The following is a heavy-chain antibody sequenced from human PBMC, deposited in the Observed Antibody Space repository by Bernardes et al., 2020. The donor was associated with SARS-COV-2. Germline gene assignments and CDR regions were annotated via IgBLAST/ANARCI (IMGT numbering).Heavy chain of an antibody. Sequence: SETLSLTCTVSGGSISSHYWSWIRQPPGKGLEWIGYIYYSGGTNYNPSLKSRATISKDTSKNQFSLKLTSVTAADTAVYFCARVGIYYGSGTNSWYFDLWGRGTLVTVSS. CDR3: ARVGIYYGSGTNSWYFDL. CDR1: GGSISSHY. CDR2: IYYSGGT. J-gene: IGHJ2*01. D-gene: IGHD3-10*01. V-gene: IGHV4-59*11.